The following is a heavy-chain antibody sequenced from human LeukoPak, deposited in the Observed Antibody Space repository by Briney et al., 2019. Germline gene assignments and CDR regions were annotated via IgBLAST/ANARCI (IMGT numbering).Heavy chain of an antibody. CDR3: ARDVASTVVTPGFWFDP. D-gene: IGHD4-23*01. V-gene: IGHV1-69*04. J-gene: IGHJ5*02. CDR1: GGTFSSYA. CDR2: IIPILGIA. Sequence: SVKVSCKASGGTFSSYAISWVRQAPGQGLEWMGRIIPILGIANYAQKLQGRVTMTTDTSTSTAYMELRSLRSDDTAVYYCARDVASTVVTPGFWFDPWGQGTLVTVSS.